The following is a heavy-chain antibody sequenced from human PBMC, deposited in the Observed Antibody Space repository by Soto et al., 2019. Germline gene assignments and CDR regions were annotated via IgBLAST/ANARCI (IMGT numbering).Heavy chain of an antibody. V-gene: IGHV3-23*01. D-gene: IGHD3-3*01. Sequence: EVQLLESGGGLVQPGGSLRLSCAASGFTFSSYATSWVRQAPGKGLEWVSAISGSGGSTYYADSVKGRFTISRDNSKNTLYLQMNSLRAEDTAVYYCAKDLDSRDFGVVIISMDVWGKRTTVTVSS. CDR3: AKDLDSRDFGVVIISMDV. CDR2: ISGSGGST. J-gene: IGHJ6*04. CDR1: GFTFSSYA.